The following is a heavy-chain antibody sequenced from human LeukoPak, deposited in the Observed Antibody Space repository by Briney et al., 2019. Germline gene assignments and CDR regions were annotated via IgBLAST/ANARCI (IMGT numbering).Heavy chain of an antibody. V-gene: IGHV3-23*01. Sequence: GGSLRLSCAASGFTFSNYVMGWVRQDPGKGLQWVSIINGSGSFTSYADSVKGRLTISRDNSKNTLYLQMNSLRAEDTAVYYCARDEGRPWGQGTLVTVSS. CDR1: GFTFSNYV. J-gene: IGHJ4*02. CDR2: INGSGSFT. CDR3: ARDEGRP.